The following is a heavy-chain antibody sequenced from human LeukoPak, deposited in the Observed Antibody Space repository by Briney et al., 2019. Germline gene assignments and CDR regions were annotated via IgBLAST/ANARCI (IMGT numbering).Heavy chain of an antibody. V-gene: IGHV1-3*01. J-gene: IGHJ4*02. CDR3: ARGLLWFGELFLY. Sequence: ASVKVSCKASGYTFTSYAMHWVRQAPGQGLEWMGWINAGNGNTKYSQKFQSRVTITRDTSASTAYMELSSLRSEDTAVYYCARGLLWFGELFLYWGQGTLVTVSS. D-gene: IGHD3-10*01. CDR2: INAGNGNT. CDR1: GYTFTSYA.